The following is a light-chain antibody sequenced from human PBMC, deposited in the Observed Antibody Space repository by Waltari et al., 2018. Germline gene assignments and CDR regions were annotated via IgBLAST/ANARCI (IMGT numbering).Light chain of an antibody. Sequence: ETVMTQAPATLSVSLGERVTLSCRASQSVRSKLAWYQQKPGQAPRLLIYDASTRAAGIPARFSGGGCGTEFTVTISSLQSEDFAVYSCQQYNTWPGTFGQGTKVEIK. J-gene: IGKJ1*01. CDR3: QQYNTWPGT. V-gene: IGKV3-15*01. CDR1: QSVRSK. CDR2: DAS.